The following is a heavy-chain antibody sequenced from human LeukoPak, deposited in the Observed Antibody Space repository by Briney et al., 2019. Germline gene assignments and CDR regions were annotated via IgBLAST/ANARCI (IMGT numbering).Heavy chain of an antibody. CDR1: GGSINSYY. J-gene: IGHJ4*02. CDR3: ARHAPGYFDY. V-gene: IGHV4-59*08. Sequence: SETLSLTCTVSGGSINSYYWSWIRQSPGKGLEWIGYIYYSGSTNYNPSLKSRVTISVDTSKSQFSLKVSSVTAADTAVYYCARHAPGYFDYWGQGTLVTVSS. CDR2: IYYSGST.